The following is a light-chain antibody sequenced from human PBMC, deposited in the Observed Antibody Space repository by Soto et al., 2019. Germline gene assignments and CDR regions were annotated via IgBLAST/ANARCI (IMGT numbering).Light chain of an antibody. CDR3: SSYTSSSTLEV. J-gene: IGLJ3*02. V-gene: IGLV2-14*01. Sequence: QSVLTHPASVSGSPGQSITISCTGTSSDVGGYNYVSWYQQHPGKAPKLMIYEVSNRPSGVSNRFSGSKSGNKASLTISGLQAEDEADYYCSSYTSSSTLEVFGGGTKLTVL. CDR2: EVS. CDR1: SSDVGGYNY.